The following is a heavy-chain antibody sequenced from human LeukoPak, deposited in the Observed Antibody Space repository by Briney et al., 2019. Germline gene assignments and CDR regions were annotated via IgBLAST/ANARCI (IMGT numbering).Heavy chain of an antibody. D-gene: IGHD5-18*01. Sequence: PSDTLSLTCTVSGGSISDYYCSWIRQPPGQGLEWIAYINYSGNTDYNPSLKRRVTMSVDTTKNQFSLKLSSVSAADTVVYYCARHQNTALVTAVLDYWGQGTLVTVSS. J-gene: IGHJ4*02. CDR3: ARHQNTALVTAVLDY. CDR1: GGSISDYY. V-gene: IGHV4-59*08. CDR2: INYSGNT.